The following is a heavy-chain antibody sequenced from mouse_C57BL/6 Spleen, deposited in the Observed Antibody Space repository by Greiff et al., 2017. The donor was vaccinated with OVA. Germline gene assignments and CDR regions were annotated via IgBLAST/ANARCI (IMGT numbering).Heavy chain of an antibody. CDR3: ARAPTGTGAMDY. V-gene: IGHV1-54*01. CDR1: GYAFTNYL. D-gene: IGHD4-1*02. Sequence: QVQLQQSGAELVRPGTSVKVSCKASGYAFTNYLIEWVKQRPGQGLEWIGVINPGSGGTNYNEKFKGKATLTADKSSSTAYMQLSSLTSEDSAVYVCARAPTGTGAMDYWGQGTSVTVSS. CDR2: INPGSGGT. J-gene: IGHJ4*01.